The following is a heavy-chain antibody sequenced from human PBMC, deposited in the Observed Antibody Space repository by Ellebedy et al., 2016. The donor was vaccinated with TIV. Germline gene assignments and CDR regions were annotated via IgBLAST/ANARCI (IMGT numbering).Heavy chain of an antibody. Sequence: GESLKISXAASGFTFNDYWMSWIRQAPGKGLDWISYFSNSGSSIYYAESVKGRFSISRDSAKNSVHLQLNSLRAEDAAVYYCARFPSAWFFDLWGRGTLVTVSS. V-gene: IGHV3-11*01. J-gene: IGHJ2*01. D-gene: IGHD3-10*01. CDR3: ARFPSAWFFDL. CDR2: FSNSGSSI. CDR1: GFTFNDYW.